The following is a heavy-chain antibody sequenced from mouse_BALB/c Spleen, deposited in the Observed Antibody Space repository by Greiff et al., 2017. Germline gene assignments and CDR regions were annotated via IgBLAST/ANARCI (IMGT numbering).Heavy chain of an antibody. V-gene: IGHV5-4*02. CDR3: ARDLGELRRMRSYARNN. CDR2: ISDGGSYT. J-gene: IGHJ4*01. D-gene: IGHD4-1*01. CDR1: GFTFSDYY. Sequence: EVQLVESGGGLVKPGGSLKLSCAASGFTFSDYYMYWVRQTPEKRLEWVATISDGGSYTYYPDSVKGRFTISRDNAKNNLYLQMSSLKSEDTAMYYCARDLGELRRMRSYARNNGGQGTSVTVSS.